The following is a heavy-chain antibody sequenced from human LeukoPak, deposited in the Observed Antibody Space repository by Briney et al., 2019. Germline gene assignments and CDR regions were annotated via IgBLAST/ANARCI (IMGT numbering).Heavy chain of an antibody. CDR2: ISYDGSNK. CDR1: GFTFSSYA. J-gene: IGHJ4*02. D-gene: IGHD6-19*01. V-gene: IGHV3-30*04. Sequence: GGSLRLSCAASGFTFSSYAMHWVRQAPGKGLEWVAVISYDGSNKYYADSVKGRFTISRDNSKNTLYLQMNSLRAEDTAVYYCARGNSGWFPFDYWGQGTLVTVSS. CDR3: ARGNSGWFPFDY.